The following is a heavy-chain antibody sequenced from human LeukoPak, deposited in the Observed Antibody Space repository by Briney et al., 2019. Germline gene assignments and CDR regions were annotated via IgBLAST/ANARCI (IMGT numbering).Heavy chain of an antibody. J-gene: IGHJ4*02. CDR2: ISYDGSNK. CDR1: GFTFSSYA. V-gene: IGHV3-30*04. D-gene: IGHD2-21*02. Sequence: GGSLRLSCAASGFTFSSYAMHWVRQAPGKGLEWVAVISYDGSNKYYADSVKGRFTISRDNSKNTLYLQMNSLRAEDTAVYYCARDSLGYVVTANYFDYWGQGTLVTVSS. CDR3: ARDSLGYVVTANYFDY.